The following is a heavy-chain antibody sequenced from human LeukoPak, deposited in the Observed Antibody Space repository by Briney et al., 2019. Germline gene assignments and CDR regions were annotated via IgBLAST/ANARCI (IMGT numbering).Heavy chain of an antibody. V-gene: IGHV3-15*01. Sequence: AASAFTFFDACMSWVGQARGNELEWVGHVKSKTQGETTDYGAPVKGRFTITRDDSKNTVYLQMNSLKIEDTAMYFCATGPRNAFDIWGQGTMVSVSS. CDR2: VKSKTQGETT. CDR1: AFTFFDAC. CDR3: ATGPRNAFDI. J-gene: IGHJ3*02.